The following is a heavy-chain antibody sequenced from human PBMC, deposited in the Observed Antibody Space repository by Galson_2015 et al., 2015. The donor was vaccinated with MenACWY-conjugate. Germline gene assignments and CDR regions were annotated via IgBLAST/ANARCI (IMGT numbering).Heavy chain of an antibody. CDR3: ARTRGASFYFDS. J-gene: IGHJ4*02. CDR1: GFIFNTYW. V-gene: IGHV3-74*01. CDR2: ISPGGSST. Sequence: SLRLSCAASGFIFNTYWMHWVRQAPGKGLVWVSRISPGGSSTTYADSVKDRFTISRDNAKNTLYLQMNSLRHEDTAVFYCARTRGASFYFDSWGQGTLVTVSS. D-gene: IGHD1-26*01.